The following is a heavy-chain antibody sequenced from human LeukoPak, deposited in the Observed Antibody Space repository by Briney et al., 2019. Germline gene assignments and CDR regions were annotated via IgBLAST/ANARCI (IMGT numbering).Heavy chain of an antibody. CDR3: ASSLAHGCSGGSCYYFEY. CDR1: GFTVSSNY. D-gene: IGHD2-15*01. CDR2: IYSGGST. J-gene: IGHJ4*02. Sequence: GGSLRLSCAASGFTVSSNYMSWVRQAPGKGLEWVSVIYSGGSTYYADSVKGRFTISRDNSKNTLYLQMNSLRAEDMAVYYCASSLAHGCSGGSCYYFEYWGQGTLVTVSS. V-gene: IGHV3-53*01.